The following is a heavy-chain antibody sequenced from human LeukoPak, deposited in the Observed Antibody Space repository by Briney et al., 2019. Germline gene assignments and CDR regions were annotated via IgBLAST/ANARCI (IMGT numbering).Heavy chain of an antibody. CDR1: GGSFSGFY. J-gene: IGHJ4*02. Sequence: SETLSLTCAVHGGSFSGFYWTWMRQPPGKGPEWIGEIFDGGRTNYNPSLESRVSISLDTSNNQFSLKVTSVTAADTAVYYCARGTEMTRIGGHYSFDLWGRGILVTVSS. CDR3: ARGTEMTRIGGHYSFDL. V-gene: IGHV4-34*01. CDR2: IFDGGRT. D-gene: IGHD2-15*01.